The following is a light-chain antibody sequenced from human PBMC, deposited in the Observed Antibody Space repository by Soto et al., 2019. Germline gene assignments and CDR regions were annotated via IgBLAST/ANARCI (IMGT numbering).Light chain of an antibody. CDR2: DVS. CDR1: SSDVGTYKY. J-gene: IGLJ3*02. Sequence: QSALTQPASVSGSPGQSITISCTGTSSDVGTYKYVSWYQLHPGKAPKLMIYDVSNRPSGVSDRFSGSKSGNTASLTISGLKVEDEADYYCSSYTSTNTLAFGGGTKLTVL. V-gene: IGLV2-14*01. CDR3: SSYTSTNTLA.